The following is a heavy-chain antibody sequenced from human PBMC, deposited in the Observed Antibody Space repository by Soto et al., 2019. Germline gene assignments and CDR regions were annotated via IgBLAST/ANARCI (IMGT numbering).Heavy chain of an antibody. CDR3: ARHSSGYL. D-gene: IGHD5-18*01. CDR2: MYYSGSA. J-gene: IGHJ4*02. V-gene: IGHV4-59*01. CDR1: GGSISSYY. Sequence: QVQLQESGPGLVKPSETLSLTCIVSGGSISSYYWSWIRQPPGKGLEWIGYMYYSGSASYNPPLKSRVTMSADTSKDQLSLKLNSVTAADTAVYYCARHSSGYLWGQGTLVTVSS.